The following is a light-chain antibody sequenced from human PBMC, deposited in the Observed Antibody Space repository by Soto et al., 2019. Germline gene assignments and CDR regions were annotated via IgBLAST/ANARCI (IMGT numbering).Light chain of an antibody. Sequence: DFQMTQSPSTLSASVGDRVTITCRASQSISNWLAWYQQKPGKAPRLLIYDASYLERGVPSRFSGSGSGTEFTLTISDLQPDDLATYYCQQYNSFWTFGQGTKVEI. CDR1: QSISNW. V-gene: IGKV1-5*01. J-gene: IGKJ1*01. CDR2: DAS. CDR3: QQYNSFWT.